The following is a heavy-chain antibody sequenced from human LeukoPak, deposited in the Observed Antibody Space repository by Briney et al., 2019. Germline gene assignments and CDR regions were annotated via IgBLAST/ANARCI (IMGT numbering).Heavy chain of an antibody. CDR2: INPIGGST. J-gene: IGHJ4*02. CDR3: ARAYCGGVCDPDRQ. D-gene: IGHD2-21*02. CDR1: GYTFTSYY. Sequence: ASVKVSCMASGYTFTSYYMHWVRQAPGQGLEWMGIINPIGGSTGYAQKFQGRVTMTRDTSTSTVYMELSRLRSEGTAVYFCARAYCGGVCDPDRQWGQRTLVTVSS. V-gene: IGHV1-46*01.